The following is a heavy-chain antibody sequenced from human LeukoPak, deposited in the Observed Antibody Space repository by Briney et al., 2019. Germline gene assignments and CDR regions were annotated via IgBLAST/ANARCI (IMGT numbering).Heavy chain of an antibody. CDR3: ARGRGYSSGWSPYYYYMDV. J-gene: IGHJ6*03. Sequence: GSLRLSCAASGFTFDDYGMSWVRQPPGKGLEWIGEINHSGSTNYNPSLKSRVTISVDTSKNQFSLKLRSVTAADTAVYYCARGRGYSSGWSPYYYYMDVWGKGTTVTVSS. CDR2: INHSGST. D-gene: IGHD6-19*01. CDR1: GFTFDDYG. V-gene: IGHV4-34*01.